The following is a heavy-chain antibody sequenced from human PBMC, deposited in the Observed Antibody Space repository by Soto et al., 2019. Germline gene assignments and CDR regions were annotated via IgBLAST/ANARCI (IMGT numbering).Heavy chain of an antibody. D-gene: IGHD5-12*01. V-gene: IGHV3-23*04. Sequence: EVQVVESGGDLVQPGGSLRLSCAASGFTIRNYAMSWVRQAPGKALEWVSGISGGSDRTYYADSVKGRFTIFKDNSKNTLYLQMTSLRVEYTAVYHCEGSWTWGQGTMVTVSS. CDR3: EGSWT. CDR2: ISGGSDRT. J-gene: IGHJ3*01. CDR1: GFTIRNYA.